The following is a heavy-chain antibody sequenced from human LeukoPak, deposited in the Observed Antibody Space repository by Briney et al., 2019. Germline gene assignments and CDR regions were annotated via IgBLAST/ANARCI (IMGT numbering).Heavy chain of an antibody. CDR3: ARFESSSWYSYYYYYMDV. D-gene: IGHD6-13*01. CDR2: MNPNSGDT. Sequence: ASVKVSCKASGYTFTNYDISWVRQATGHGLEWMGWMNPNSGDTDYAQKFQGRVTMTTDTSTSTAYMELRSLRSDDTAVYYCARFESSSWYSYYYYYMDVWGKGTTVTVSS. CDR1: GYTFTNYD. V-gene: IGHV1-8*01. J-gene: IGHJ6*03.